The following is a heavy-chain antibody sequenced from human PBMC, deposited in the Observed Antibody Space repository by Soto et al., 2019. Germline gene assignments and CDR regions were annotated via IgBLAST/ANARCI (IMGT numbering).Heavy chain of an antibody. V-gene: IGHV1-69*12. CDR1: GGTFSSSA. J-gene: IGHJ6*02. CDR2: IIPLFRTP. CDR3: ARDNDRLQLGGNYYYILDV. Sequence: QVQLVQSGAETKEPGSSVKVSCKTSGGTFSSSAISWLRQAPGQGLEWMGGIIPLFRTPDYAQKSQGRVPIAADESTSTAYMEPSSLRSEDTAVYYCARDNDRLQLGGNYYYILDVWGQGTTITVSS. D-gene: IGHD4-4*01.